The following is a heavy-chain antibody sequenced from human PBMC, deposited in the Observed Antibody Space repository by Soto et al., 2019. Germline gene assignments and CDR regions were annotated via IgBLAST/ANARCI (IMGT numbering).Heavy chain of an antibody. CDR2: ISGSGGST. CDR1: GFTFSSYA. CDR3: AKDILIRGYCSGGSCYFGY. Sequence: PGGSLRHSCAASGFTFSSYAMSWVCQAPGKGLEWVSAISGSGGSTYYADSVKGRFTISRDNSKNTLYLQMNSLRAEDTAVYYCAKDILIRGYCSGGSCYFGYWGQGTLVTVSS. D-gene: IGHD2-15*01. V-gene: IGHV3-23*01. J-gene: IGHJ4*02.